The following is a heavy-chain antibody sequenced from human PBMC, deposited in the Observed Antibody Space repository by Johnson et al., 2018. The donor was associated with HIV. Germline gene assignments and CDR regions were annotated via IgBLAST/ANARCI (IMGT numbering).Heavy chain of an antibody. CDR1: GFTFSSYG. CDR3: AKGRDGDSDAFDI. Sequence: QVQLVESGGGVVQPGGSLRLSCAASGFTFSSYGMHWVRQAPGKGLEWVAFIRYDGSNKYYADSVKGRFTISRDNSKNTLYLQMNSLRAEETAVYYCAKGRDGDSDAFDIWGQGTMVTVSS. D-gene: IGHD4-17*01. V-gene: IGHV3-30*02. J-gene: IGHJ3*02. CDR2: IRYDGSNK.